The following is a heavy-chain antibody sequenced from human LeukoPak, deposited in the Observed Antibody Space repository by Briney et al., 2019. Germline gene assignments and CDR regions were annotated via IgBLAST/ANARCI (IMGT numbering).Heavy chain of an antibody. CDR3: ALYGDYAVGH. CDR2: ISAYNGNT. D-gene: IGHD4-17*01. J-gene: IGHJ4*02. CDR1: GGTFSSYA. V-gene: IGHV1-18*01. Sequence: ASVKVSCKASGGTFSSYAISWVRQAPGQGLEWMGWISAYNGNTNYAQKLQGRVPMTTDTSTSTAYMELRSLRSDDTAVYYCALYGDYAVGHWGQGTLVTVSS.